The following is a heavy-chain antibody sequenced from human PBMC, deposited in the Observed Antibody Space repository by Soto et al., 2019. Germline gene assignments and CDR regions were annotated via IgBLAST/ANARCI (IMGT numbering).Heavy chain of an antibody. CDR1: GCTVSSND. CDR3: ARGTIFTRYSTLDD. CDR2: IYSGGST. J-gene: IGHJ4*02. D-gene: IGHD3-9*01. V-gene: IGHV3-53*01. Sequence: VGSLRLSCAASGCTVSSNDMSWVRQSPGKGLEWVSVIYSGGSTYYADSVKGRFTISRDNSKNTLYLQMNSLRAEDTAVYYCARGTIFTRYSTLDDWGQGTPVTVSS.